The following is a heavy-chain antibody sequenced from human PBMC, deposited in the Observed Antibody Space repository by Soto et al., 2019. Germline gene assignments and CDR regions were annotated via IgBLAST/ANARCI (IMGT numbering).Heavy chain of an antibody. D-gene: IGHD3-9*01. Sequence: PGGSLRLSCAASGFTFSSYWMSWVRQAPGKGLEWVANIKQDGSEKYYVDSVKGRFTISRDNAKNSLYLQMNSLRAEDTAVYYCARVILYDIFLVPGWFDPWGQGTLVTVSS. CDR1: GFTFSSYW. J-gene: IGHJ5*02. CDR3: ARVILYDIFLVPGWFDP. CDR2: IKQDGSEK. V-gene: IGHV3-7*01.